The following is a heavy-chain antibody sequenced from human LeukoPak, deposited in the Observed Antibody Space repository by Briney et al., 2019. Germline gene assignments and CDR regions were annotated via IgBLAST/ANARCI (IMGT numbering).Heavy chain of an antibody. CDR1: GFTLGRYW. J-gene: IGHJ4*02. D-gene: IGHD3-3*01. Sequence: GGSLRLSCAASGFTLGRYWMHWFRQAPGTGLVWVARSNSDGKITDYADSVRGRFTTSRDNTKNTVYLQMSSPRAEDTGVYYCARDHHDSWSGYPNWGQGTLVIVSS. V-gene: IGHV3-74*01. CDR3: ARDHHDSWSGYPN. CDR2: SNSDGKIT.